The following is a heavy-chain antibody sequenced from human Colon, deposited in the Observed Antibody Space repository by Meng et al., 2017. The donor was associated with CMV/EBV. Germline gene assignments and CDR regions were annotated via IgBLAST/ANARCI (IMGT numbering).Heavy chain of an antibody. V-gene: IGHV1-2*02. J-gene: IGHJ4*02. CDR3: GTFGGDFDY. CDR1: GYTFTGYL. CDR2: INPYSGDT. Sequence: QVPLMQSGAEMGETGASGKVSCKASGYTFTGYLIHWVRQAPGQGLEWMGWINPYSGDTIYAQKFEVGVTMTRDASITTAYLELSSLKSDDTAVYYCGTFGGDFDYWGQGTLVTVSS. D-gene: IGHD3-3*01.